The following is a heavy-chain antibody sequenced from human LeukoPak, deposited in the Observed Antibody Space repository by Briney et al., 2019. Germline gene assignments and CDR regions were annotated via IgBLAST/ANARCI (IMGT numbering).Heavy chain of an antibody. CDR2: ISSYNANT. CDR3: ARDDPAYDTSGYYYY. J-gene: IGHJ4*02. D-gene: IGHD3-22*01. V-gene: IGHV1-18*01. Sequence: GASVKVSCKTSGYILTGFGISWVRQAPGQGLEWMVCISSYNANTNYAQKFQGRVTMTIDTSTTTAYMELRSLRSDDTAVYYCARDDPAYDTSGYYYYWGQGTLVTVSS. CDR1: GYILTGFG.